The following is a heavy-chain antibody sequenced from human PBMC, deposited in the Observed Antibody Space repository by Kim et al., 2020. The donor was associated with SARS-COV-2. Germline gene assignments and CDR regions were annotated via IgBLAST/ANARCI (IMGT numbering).Heavy chain of an antibody. Sequence: SETLSLTCTVSGGSIRSSSYYWGWIRQPPGKGLEWIGIIYYSGSTYYNPSLKSRVTISIDTSKNQFSMKLSSVTASDTAVYYCARGAAADKGLDFWGRGTLVTVSS. CDR3: ARGAAADKGLDF. V-gene: IGHV4-39*07. CDR2: IYYSGST. CDR1: GGSIRSSSYY. D-gene: IGHD6-13*01. J-gene: IGHJ4*02.